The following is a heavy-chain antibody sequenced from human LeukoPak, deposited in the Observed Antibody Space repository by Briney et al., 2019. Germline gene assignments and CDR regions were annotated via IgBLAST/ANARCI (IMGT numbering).Heavy chain of an antibody. Sequence: SETLSLTCTVSGGSMSTYYWSWIRQPPGKGLEWIGYIYYSGSTNYNPSLKSRVTISVDTSKNQFSLKLSSVTAADTAVYYCARQGPWYYDSSGYHYFHLSLSFDYWGQGTLVTVSS. J-gene: IGHJ4*02. V-gene: IGHV4-59*08. CDR1: GGSMSTYY. D-gene: IGHD3-22*01. CDR2: IYYSGST. CDR3: ARQGPWYYDSSGYHYFHLSLSFDY.